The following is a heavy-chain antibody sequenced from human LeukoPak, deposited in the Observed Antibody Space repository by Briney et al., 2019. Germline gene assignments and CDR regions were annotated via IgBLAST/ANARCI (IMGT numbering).Heavy chain of an antibody. CDR1: GFTFSNYW. CDR2: LNTDGSSA. J-gene: IGHJ3*02. D-gene: IGHD5-18*01. V-gene: IGHV3-74*01. CDR3: AIADTTMARAFDI. Sequence: GGSLRLSCAASGFTFSNYWMHWVRQAPGKGLVWVSRLNTDGSSANYADSVKGRFTISRDNAKNTLYLQMNSLRAEDTAVYYCAIADTTMARAFDIWGQGTMVTVSS.